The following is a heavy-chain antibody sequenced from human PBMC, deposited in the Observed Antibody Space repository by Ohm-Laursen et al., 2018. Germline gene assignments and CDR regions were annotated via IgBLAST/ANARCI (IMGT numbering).Heavy chain of an antibody. CDR2: IYSSGST. Sequence: GTLSLTCIVSGDSINNYSWSWIRRPPGKGLEWIAYIYSSGSTNSNPSLKSRVTISIDTSRNQFSLKLSSVTAADTAVYYCARDRASSTEGYYFDYWGQGTLVTVSS. CDR1: GDSINNYS. D-gene: IGHD1-1*01. J-gene: IGHJ4*02. V-gene: IGHV4-59*01. CDR3: ARDRASSTEGYYFDY.